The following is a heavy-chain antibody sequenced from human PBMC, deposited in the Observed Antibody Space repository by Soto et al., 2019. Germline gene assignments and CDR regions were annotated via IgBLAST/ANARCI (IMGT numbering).Heavy chain of an antibody. J-gene: IGHJ4*02. Sequence: QVQLQESGPGLVKPSGTLSLTCAVSGGSISSSNWWSWVLQPPGKGLEWIGEIYHSGSTNYNPSLKSRVTISVDKSKNQFSLKLSSVNAADTAVYYCAAAGYDILTGTTGYFDYWGQGTLVTVSS. V-gene: IGHV4-4*02. D-gene: IGHD3-9*01. CDR1: GGSISSSNW. CDR2: IYHSGST. CDR3: AAAGYDILTGTTGYFDY.